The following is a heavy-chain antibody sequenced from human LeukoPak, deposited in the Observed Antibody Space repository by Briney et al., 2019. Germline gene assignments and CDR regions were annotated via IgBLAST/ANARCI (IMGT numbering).Heavy chain of an antibody. CDR1: GGTFNSYA. D-gene: IGHD1-26*01. J-gene: IGHJ5*02. V-gene: IGHV1-69*13. CDR3: ARSPSGSSSRWFDA. CDR2: IIPIFGTP. Sequence: GASVKVSCKASGGTFNSYAISWVRQAPGQGLEWMGGIIPIFGTPKYAQKFQGRVTITADESTSTAYMELSSLTSEDTAVYYCARSPSGSSSRWFDAWGQGTLVTVSS.